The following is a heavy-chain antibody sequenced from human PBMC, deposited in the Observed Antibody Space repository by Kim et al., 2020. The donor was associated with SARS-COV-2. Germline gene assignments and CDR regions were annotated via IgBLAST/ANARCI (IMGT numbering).Heavy chain of an antibody. CDR2: IKSKTDGGTT. CDR3: TTDHGSSWYATISDY. CDR1: GFTFSNAW. D-gene: IGHD6-13*01. J-gene: IGHJ4*02. Sequence: GGSLRLSCAASGFTFSNAWMSWVRQAPGKGLEWVGRIKSKTDGGTTDYAAPVKGRFTISRDDSKNTLYLQMNSLKTEDTAVYYCTTDHGSSWYATISDYWGQGTLVTVSS. V-gene: IGHV3-15*01.